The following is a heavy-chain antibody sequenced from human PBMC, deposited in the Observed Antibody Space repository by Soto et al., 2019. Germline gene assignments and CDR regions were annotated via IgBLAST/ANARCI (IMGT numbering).Heavy chain of an antibody. V-gene: IGHV3-53*04. CDR1: GFTFSSYA. CDR3: ASIPIVGYCSGITCYAFH. D-gene: IGHD2-2*01. CDR2: IYAGGST. J-gene: IGHJ4*02. Sequence: GGSLRLSCAASGFTFSSYAMSWVRQAPGKGLEWVSVIYAGGSTYYTDSVKGRFTISRQNSRNTLYLQMNSLRAEDTAVYYCASIPIVGYCSGITCYAFHWGQGALVTVSS.